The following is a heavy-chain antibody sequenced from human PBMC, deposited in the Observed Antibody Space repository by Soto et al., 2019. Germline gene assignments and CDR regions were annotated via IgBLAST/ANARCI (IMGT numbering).Heavy chain of an antibody. CDR2: INHSGST. CDR1: GGSFSGYY. CDR3: ARFSRSYGEYCSGGSCYGAWFDP. D-gene: IGHD2-15*01. V-gene: IGHV4-34*01. J-gene: IGHJ5*02. Sequence: SETLSLTCAVYGGSFSGYYWSWIRQPPGKGLEWIGEINHSGSTNYNPSLKSRVTISVDTSKNQFSLKLSSVTAADTAVYYCARFSRSYGEYCSGGSCYGAWFDPWGQGTLVTVSS.